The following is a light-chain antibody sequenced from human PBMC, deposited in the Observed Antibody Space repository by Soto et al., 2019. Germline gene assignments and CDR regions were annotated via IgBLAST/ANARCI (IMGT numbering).Light chain of an antibody. CDR2: DVS. Sequence: QSALTQPASVSGSPGQSITISCTGTSGDVGGYNYVSWYQQHPGKAPKLMIYDVSNRPSGVSNRFSGSKSGNTASLTISGLQAEDEADYYCSSYTSSRGVFGTGTKLTVL. J-gene: IGLJ1*01. CDR1: SGDVGGYNY. CDR3: SSYTSSRGV. V-gene: IGLV2-14*01.